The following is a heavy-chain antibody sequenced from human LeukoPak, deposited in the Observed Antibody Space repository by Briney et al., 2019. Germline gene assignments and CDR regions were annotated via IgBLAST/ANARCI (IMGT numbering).Heavy chain of an antibody. CDR3: SIVVVPAAQSLDY. V-gene: IGHV3-49*04. J-gene: IGHJ4*02. D-gene: IGHD2-2*01. CDR1: GFTFGDYA. Sequence: PGGSLRLSCTASGFTFGDYAMSWVRQAPGKGLEWVGFIRSKAYGGTTEYAASVKGGFTISRDDSKSIAYLQMNSLKTEDTAVYYCSIVVVPAAQSLDYWGQGTLVTVSS. CDR2: IRSKAYGGTT.